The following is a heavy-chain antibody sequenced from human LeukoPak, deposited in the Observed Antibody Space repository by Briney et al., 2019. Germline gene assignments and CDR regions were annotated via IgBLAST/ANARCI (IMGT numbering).Heavy chain of an antibody. V-gene: IGHV4-38-2*01. D-gene: IGHD4-11*01. CDR2: IYHSGHA. Sequence: PSETLSLTCAVSGYSINSGYSWTWLRQRPGKGLEWIGNIYHSGHAYYNPSLKSRVTISLDASKNQFSLRLSSVTAADTAVYYCARNSSLTTLKGGWFDPWGQGTLVTVSS. J-gene: IGHJ5*02. CDR3: ARNSSLTTLKGGWFDP. CDR1: GYSINSGYS.